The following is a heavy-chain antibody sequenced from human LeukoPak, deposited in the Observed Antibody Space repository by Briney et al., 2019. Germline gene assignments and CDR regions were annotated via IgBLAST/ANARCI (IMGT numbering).Heavy chain of an antibody. V-gene: IGHV3-33*01. CDR2: IWYDGSNK. CDR1: GFTFSSYG. Sequence: PGGSLRLSCAASGFTFSSYGMHWVRQAPGKGLEWVAVIWYDGSNKYYADSVKGRFTISRDNSKNTLYLQMNSLRAEDTAVYYCARRYNWNNANWFDPWGQGTLVTVSS. J-gene: IGHJ5*02. CDR3: ARRYNWNNANWFDP. D-gene: IGHD1/OR15-1a*01.